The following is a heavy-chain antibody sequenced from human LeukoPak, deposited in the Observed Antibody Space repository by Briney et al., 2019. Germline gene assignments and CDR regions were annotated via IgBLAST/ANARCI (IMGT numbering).Heavy chain of an antibody. CDR2: INHSGST. J-gene: IGHJ5*02. V-gene: IGHV4-34*01. Sequence: SETLSLTCAVYGGSFSGYYWSWIRQPPGKGLEWIWEINHSGSTNYNPSLKSRVTISVDTSKNQLSLKLSSVTAADTAVYYCARNKGRYGSGRVHFDPWGQGTLVTVSS. CDR1: GGSFSGYY. CDR3: ARNKGRYGSGRVHFDP. D-gene: IGHD3-10*01.